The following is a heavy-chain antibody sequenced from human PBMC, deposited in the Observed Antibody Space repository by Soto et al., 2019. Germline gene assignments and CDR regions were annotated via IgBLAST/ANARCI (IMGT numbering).Heavy chain of an antibody. CDR3: ARDRKITFGGVIAQHDAFDI. CDR1: GFTFSSYI. V-gene: IGHV3-48*01. D-gene: IGHD3-16*02. J-gene: IGHJ3*02. CDR2: ISSSSSTI. Sequence: TGGSLRLSCAASGFTFSSYIINWVRQAPGKGLEWVSYISSSSSTIYYADSVKGRFTISRDNAKNSLYLQMNSLRAEDTAVYYCARDRKITFGGVIAQHDAFDIWGQGTMVTVSS.